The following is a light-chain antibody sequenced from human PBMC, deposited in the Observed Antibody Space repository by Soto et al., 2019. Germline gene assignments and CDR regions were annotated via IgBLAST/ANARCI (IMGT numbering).Light chain of an antibody. V-gene: IGKV3-20*01. CDR2: SAS. CDR1: QSVHSRY. CDR3: QQFDDSQWT. J-gene: IGKJ1*01. Sequence: VLRQSPGPLSLSPGERATLSCWASQSVHSRYLSWYQQTVGQAPRLLIYSASTRATGIPDRFSGSGSGTDFTLTIARLEPEDFAVYYCQQFDDSQWTFGQGTKVEIK.